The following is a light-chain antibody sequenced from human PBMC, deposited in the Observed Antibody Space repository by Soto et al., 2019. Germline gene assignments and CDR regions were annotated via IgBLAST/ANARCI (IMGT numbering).Light chain of an antibody. Sequence: QPVLPQPPSASGSPGQSVTISCTGTSSDVGGYNYVSWYQQHPGKAPKLMIYEVTKRPSGVPDRFSGSKSGNTASLTVSGLQAEDEADYYCCSYAGSNNLKVFGTGTKVTVL. V-gene: IGLV2-8*01. CDR1: SSDVGGYNY. J-gene: IGLJ1*01. CDR2: EVT. CDR3: CSYAGSNNLKV.